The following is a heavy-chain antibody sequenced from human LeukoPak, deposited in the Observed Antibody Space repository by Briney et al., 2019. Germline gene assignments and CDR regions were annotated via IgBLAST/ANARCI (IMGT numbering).Heavy chain of an antibody. CDR1: GYTFPGVH. CDR2: INPNSGGT. Sequence: ASVKVSCKASGYTFPGVHIHSVRQAPGQGLEWMGLINPNSGGTNYAQNFQGRVTMTRDTSISTAYMELIRLTSDDTAVYYCAKEGTGIHYWGQGTLVTVSS. J-gene: IGHJ4*02. V-gene: IGHV1-2*02. D-gene: IGHD7-27*01. CDR3: AKEGTGIHY.